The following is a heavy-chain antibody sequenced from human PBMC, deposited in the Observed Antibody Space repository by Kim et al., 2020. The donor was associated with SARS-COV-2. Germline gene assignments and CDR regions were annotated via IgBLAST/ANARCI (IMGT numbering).Heavy chain of an antibody. V-gene: IGHV3-48*04. D-gene: IGHD4-17*01. Sequence: GGSLRLSCAASGFTFSSYSMNWVRQAPGKGLEWVSYISSSSSTIYYADSVKGRFTISRDNAKNSLYLQMNSLRAEDTAVYYCASDSPLNDYGDYGCLDYWGQGTLVTVSS. CDR2: ISSSSSTI. CDR3: ASDSPLNDYGDYGCLDY. CDR1: GFTFSSYS. J-gene: IGHJ4*02.